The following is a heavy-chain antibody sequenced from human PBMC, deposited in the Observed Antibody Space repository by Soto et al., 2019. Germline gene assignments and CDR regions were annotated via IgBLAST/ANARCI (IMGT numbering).Heavy chain of an antibody. CDR3: ARADYYGSSGYHLDY. Sequence: QVQLVQSGAEVKKPGASVKVSCKASGYTFSNFYIHWVRQAPGQGLEWMGIINPSGGRTTYAQKCQGRVTMTTDTSTSTVYMELSSLRSEDTAVHYCARADYYGSSGYHLDYWGQGTLVTVSS. CDR1: GYTFSNFY. D-gene: IGHD3-22*01. CDR2: INPSGGRT. V-gene: IGHV1-46*01. J-gene: IGHJ4*02.